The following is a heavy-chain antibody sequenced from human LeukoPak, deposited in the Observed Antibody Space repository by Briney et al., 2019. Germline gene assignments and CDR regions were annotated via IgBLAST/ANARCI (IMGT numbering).Heavy chain of an antibody. D-gene: IGHD1-26*01. CDR3: ARLVMGPTFFDY. CDR1: GGSISSGSHY. V-gene: IGHV4-61*02. J-gene: IGHJ4*02. Sequence: SQTLSLTCTVSGGSISSGSHYWSWIRQPAGKGLEWIGRIYPSGSTNYNPSLKSRVTISVDTSKNQFSLKLSSVTAADTAVYYCARLVMGPTFFDYWGQGTLVTVSS. CDR2: IYPSGST.